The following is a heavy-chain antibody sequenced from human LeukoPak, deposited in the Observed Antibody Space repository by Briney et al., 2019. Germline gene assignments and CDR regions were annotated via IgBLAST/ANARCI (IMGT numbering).Heavy chain of an antibody. V-gene: IGHV3-33*01. J-gene: IGHJ4*02. CDR2: IWYDGSNK. Sequence: GGSLRLSCAASGFTFSSYGMHWVRQAPGKGLEWVAVIWYDGSNKYYADSVKGRFTISRDNSKNTLYLQMNSLRAEDTAVYYCARDALGVTTNGYWGQGTLVTVSS. CDR1: GFTFSSYG. CDR3: ARDALGVTTNGY. D-gene: IGHD4-17*01.